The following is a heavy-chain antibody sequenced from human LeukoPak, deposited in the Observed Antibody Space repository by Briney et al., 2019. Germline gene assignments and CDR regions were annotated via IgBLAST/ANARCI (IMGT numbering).Heavy chain of an antibody. D-gene: IGHD3-10*01. CDR2: ISSSSSYI. CDR3: ARVVTMVRGIPDY. CDR1: GFTFSSYS. Sequence: PGGSLRLSCAASGFTFSSYSMNWVRQAPGKGLEWVSSISSSSSYIYYADSVKGRFTISRDNAKNSLYLQMNSLRAEDTAVYYCARVVTMVRGIPDYWGQGTLVTVSS. V-gene: IGHV3-21*01. J-gene: IGHJ4*02.